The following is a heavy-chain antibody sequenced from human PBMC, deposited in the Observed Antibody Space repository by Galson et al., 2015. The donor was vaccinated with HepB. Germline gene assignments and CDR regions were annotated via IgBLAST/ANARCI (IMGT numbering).Heavy chain of an antibody. D-gene: IGHD6-19*01. CDR2: INSGGTT. J-gene: IGHJ1*01. Sequence: SLRLSCAASGFTVSNTYMNWVRQAPGKGLEWVSVINSGGTTYYAASVQGRFTISRDNSKNTLYLQMNSLRAEDTAVYYCAGGAVAASYFQHWGQGTLVVVSS. V-gene: IGHV3-53*01. CDR1: GFTVSNTY. CDR3: AGGAVAASYFQH.